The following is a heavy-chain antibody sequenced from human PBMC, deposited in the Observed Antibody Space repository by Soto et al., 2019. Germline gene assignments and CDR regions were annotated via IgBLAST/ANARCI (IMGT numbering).Heavy chain of an antibody. Sequence: SETLSLTCAVYGGSFSGYYWSWIRQPPGKGLEWIGEINHSGSTNYNPSLKSRVTISVDTSKNQFSLKLSSVTAADTAVYYCARGQGFGVVIFILRAIYFDYWGQGTLVTVSS. CDR2: INHSGST. CDR3: ARGQGFGVVIFILRAIYFDY. D-gene: IGHD3-3*01. J-gene: IGHJ4*02. CDR1: GGSFSGYY. V-gene: IGHV4-34*01.